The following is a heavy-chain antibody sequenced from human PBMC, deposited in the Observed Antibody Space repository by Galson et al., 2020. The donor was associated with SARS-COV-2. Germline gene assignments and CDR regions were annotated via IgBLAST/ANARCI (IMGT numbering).Heavy chain of an antibody. CDR3: ARARIVVVINAFDI. J-gene: IGHJ3*02. CDR1: DGPISSYY. Sequence: ETSETLSLTCSVSDGPISSYYWSWIRQPPGKGLEWIGYISYSGSTNYNPSLRSRVTISVDMSKNQFSLKLSSVTAADTAVYYCARARIVVVINAFDIWGQGTMVTVSS. D-gene: IGHD3-22*01. V-gene: IGHV4-59*01. CDR2: ISYSGST.